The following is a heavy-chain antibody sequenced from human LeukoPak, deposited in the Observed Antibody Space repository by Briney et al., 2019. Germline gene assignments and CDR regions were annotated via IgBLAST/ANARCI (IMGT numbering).Heavy chain of an antibody. D-gene: IGHD1-14*01. J-gene: IGHJ6*03. Sequence: GGSLRLSCAASGFTFSSYAMSWVCQAPGKGLEWVSAISGSGGSTYYADSMKGRFTISRDNSKNTLYLQMNSLRAEDTAVYYCARDRRTGRRIGYYYYMDVWGKGTTVTVSS. CDR1: GFTFSSYA. CDR3: ARDRRTGRRIGYYYYMDV. CDR2: ISGSGGST. V-gene: IGHV3-23*01.